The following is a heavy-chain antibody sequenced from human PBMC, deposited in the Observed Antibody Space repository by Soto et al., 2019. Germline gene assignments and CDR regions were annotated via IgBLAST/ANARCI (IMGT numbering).Heavy chain of an antibody. J-gene: IGHJ5*02. CDR1: GFTFSTYS. V-gene: IGHV3-48*02. D-gene: IGHD2-8*01. CDR2: ISIGSTTI. Sequence: GGSLRLSCASSGFTFSTYSMNWARQAPGKGLEWIAYISIGSTTIFYADSVKGRFTISRDNAKSSLYLQMNSLRDEDTAVYYCARDNGMAGSFDPWGQGTLVTVSS. CDR3: ARDNGMAGSFDP.